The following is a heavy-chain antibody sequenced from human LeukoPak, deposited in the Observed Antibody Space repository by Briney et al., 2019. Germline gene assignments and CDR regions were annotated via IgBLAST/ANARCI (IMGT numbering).Heavy chain of an antibody. Sequence: GGSLRLSCAASGFTFSSYWMSWVRQAPGKGLEWVANIKQDGSEINYVDSVKGRFTISRDNAKNSLYLQMSSLRVEDTAIYYCARDFSPSCGRNCYFDAFDIWGQGTVVTVSS. CDR3: ARDFSPSCGRNCYFDAFDI. CDR2: IKQDGSEI. V-gene: IGHV3-7*03. D-gene: IGHD2-21*01. CDR1: GFTFSSYW. J-gene: IGHJ3*02.